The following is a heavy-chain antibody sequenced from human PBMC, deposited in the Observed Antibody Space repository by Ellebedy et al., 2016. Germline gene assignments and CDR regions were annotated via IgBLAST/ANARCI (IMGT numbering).Heavy chain of an antibody. V-gene: IGHV3-11*01. Sequence: GGSLRLSCAASGFTFSDYYMSWVRQAPGKGLEWVSYITSSGNAKYYADSVKGRFTISRDNARESVSLQMNSLRAEDTAVYYCARVRKPYNSFHSLGYWGQGTLVIVSS. CDR1: GFTFSDYY. CDR3: ARVRKPYNSFHSLGY. D-gene: IGHD1-1*01. J-gene: IGHJ4*02. CDR2: ITSSGNAK.